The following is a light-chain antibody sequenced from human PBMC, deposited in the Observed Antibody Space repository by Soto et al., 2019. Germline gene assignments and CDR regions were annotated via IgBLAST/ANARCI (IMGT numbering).Light chain of an antibody. CDR2: GAS. V-gene: IGKV3-20*01. CDR1: QSISSY. CDR3: QHYYISPST. Sequence: EIVLTQSPGTLSLSPWESATLSCRASQSISSYLAWYQQKPGQAPRLLIYGASSRATGIPDRFSGSGSGTDFTLTISRLEPEDFAVYYCQHYYISPSTFGQGTKVEIK. J-gene: IGKJ2*01.